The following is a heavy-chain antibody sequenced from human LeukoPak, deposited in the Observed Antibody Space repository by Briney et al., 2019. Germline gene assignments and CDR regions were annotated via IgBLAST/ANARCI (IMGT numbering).Heavy chain of an antibody. V-gene: IGHV3-21*01. CDR1: GFTFSTSS. CDR2: INSNSRYI. CDR3: ASNKGTARPFDY. J-gene: IGHJ4*02. Sequence: GGSLRLSCAASGFTFSTSSMNWVRQAPGKGPEWVSSINSNSRYIYYADSVKGRFTISRDNAKNSLYLQMNSLRAEDTAVYYCASNKGTARPFDYWGQGILVTVSS. D-gene: IGHD6-6*01.